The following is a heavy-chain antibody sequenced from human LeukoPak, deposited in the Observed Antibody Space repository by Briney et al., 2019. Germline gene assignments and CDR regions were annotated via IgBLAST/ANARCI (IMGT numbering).Heavy chain of an antibody. V-gene: IGHV4-38-2*01. CDR3: AAKEGDYYSYGMDD. D-gene: IGHD2-21*01. J-gene: IGHJ6*04. Sequence: SETLSLTCAVSGYSISSGYYWGWIRQPPGKGLEWICSIYHSGSTFYNPSLKSRVTISVDTSKNQFSLKLSSVTAADTAVYYCAAKEGDYYSYGMDDWGKGTPVTVSS. CDR1: GYSISSGYY. CDR2: IYHSGST.